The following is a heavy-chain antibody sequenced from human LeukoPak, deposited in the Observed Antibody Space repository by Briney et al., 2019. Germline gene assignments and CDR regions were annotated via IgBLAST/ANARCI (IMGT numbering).Heavy chain of an antibody. Sequence: SETLSLTCTVSGGSISSSSYYWGWIRQPPGKGLEWIGSIYYSGSTYYNPSLKSRVTISVDTSKNQFSLKLSSVTAADTAVYYCARHEAVAVRGGYYFDYWGQGTLVTVSS. CDR2: IYYSGST. D-gene: IGHD6-19*01. CDR1: GGSISSSSYY. J-gene: IGHJ4*02. CDR3: ARHEAVAVRGGYYFDY. V-gene: IGHV4-39*01.